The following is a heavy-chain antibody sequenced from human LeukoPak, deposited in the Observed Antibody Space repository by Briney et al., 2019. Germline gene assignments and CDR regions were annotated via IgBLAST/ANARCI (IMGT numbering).Heavy chain of an antibody. CDR1: GYTLTELS. CDR2: FDPEDGET. J-gene: IGHJ5*02. Sequence: ASVKVSCKGSGYTLTELSMHWVRQAPGKGLEWMGGFDPEDGETIYAQKFQGRVTMTEDTSTDTAYMELSSLRSEDTAVYYCATSAPGLWFGELLPVWWFDPWGQGTLVTVSS. D-gene: IGHD3-10*01. V-gene: IGHV1-24*01. CDR3: ATSAPGLWFGELLPVWWFDP.